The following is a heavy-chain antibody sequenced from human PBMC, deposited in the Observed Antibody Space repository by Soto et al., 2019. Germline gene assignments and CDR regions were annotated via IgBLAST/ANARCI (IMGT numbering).Heavy chain of an antibody. Sequence: ASVKVSFKASGYTFTSYYMHWVRQAPGQGLEWMGIINPSGGSTSYAQKFQGRVTMTRXXXXXXVXMXLXXXXSEXTAVYYCARDQYLAFGQQLGYYYYYGMDVWG. J-gene: IGHJ6*02. CDR1: GYTFTSYY. V-gene: IGHV1-46*01. D-gene: IGHD6-13*01. CDR2: INPSGGST. CDR3: ARDQYLAFGQQLGYYYYYGMDV.